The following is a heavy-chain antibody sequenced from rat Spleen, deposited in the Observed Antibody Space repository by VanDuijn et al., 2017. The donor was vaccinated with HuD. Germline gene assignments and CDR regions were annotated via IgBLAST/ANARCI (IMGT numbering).Heavy chain of an antibody. J-gene: IGHJ1*01. Sequence: EVQLVESGGGLVQPGRSLKLSCAASGFTFSDYNMAWVRQAPKKGLEWVATISYDGSSTYYRDSVKGRFTISRDNAKSTLYLQMDSLRSEDTATYDCARSQVQLWYFDFWGPGTMVTVSS. CDR3: ARSQVQLWYFDF. V-gene: IGHV5-7*01. D-gene: IGHD1-5*01. CDR1: GFTFSDYN. CDR2: ISYDGSST.